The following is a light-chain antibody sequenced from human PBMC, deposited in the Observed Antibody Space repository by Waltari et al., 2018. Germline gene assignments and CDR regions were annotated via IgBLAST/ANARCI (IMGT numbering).Light chain of an antibody. CDR3: MQSIQFPLT. CDR2: EVS. J-gene: IGKJ4*01. Sequence: DVVMTQTPLALSVTPGQPASISCKSSQSLLHSDGKTHLYWYLQTPGQPPQLLSYEVSNRFSGVPDRFSGSGSGTDFTLKISRVEAEDVWLYYCMQSIQFPLTFGGGTKVEIK. V-gene: IGKV2D-29*01. CDR1: QSLLHSDGKTH.